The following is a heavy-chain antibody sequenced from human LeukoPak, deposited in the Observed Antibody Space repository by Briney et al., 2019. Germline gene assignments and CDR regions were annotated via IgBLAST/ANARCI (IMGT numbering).Heavy chain of an antibody. CDR2: LNPKSGGT. CDR1: GYTFTVYY. J-gene: IGHJ4*02. Sequence: EASVTVSCKASGYTFTVYYMHWVRQPPGQGLGWMGWLNPKSGGTNYAQKFQGRVTMTRDTSISTAYMELSRLRSDDTAVYYCARASYYDSSGYYPQWYFDYWGQGTLVTVSS. V-gene: IGHV1-2*02. CDR3: ARASYYDSSGYYPQWYFDY. D-gene: IGHD3-22*01.